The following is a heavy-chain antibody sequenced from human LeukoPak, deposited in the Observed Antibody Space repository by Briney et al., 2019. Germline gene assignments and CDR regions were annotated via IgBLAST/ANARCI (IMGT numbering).Heavy chain of an antibody. D-gene: IGHD3-10*01. CDR1: GFTFSSYA. V-gene: IGHV3-23*01. CDR2: ISGSDGST. CDR3: AKDRASYYGSGSYYEFVY. J-gene: IGHJ4*02. Sequence: GGSLRLSCAASGFTFSSYAMSWVRQAPGKGLEWVSAISGSDGSTYYADSVKGRFTISRDNSKNTLYLQMNSLRAEDTAVYYCAKDRASYYGSGSYYEFVYWGQGTLVTVSS.